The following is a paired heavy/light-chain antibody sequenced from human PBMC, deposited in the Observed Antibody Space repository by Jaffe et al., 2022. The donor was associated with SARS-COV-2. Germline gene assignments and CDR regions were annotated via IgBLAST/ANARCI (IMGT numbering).Heavy chain of an antibody. J-gene: IGHJ6*03. D-gene: IGHD2-2*01. CDR3: ARLVPAASGGYYYYMDV. CDR1: GGTFNNYA. Sequence: QVQLVQSGADVKKPGSSVRVSCKASGGTFNNYAITWVRQAPGQGLEWMGMIISTFAIVNYAQKFQGRVTITADESTSTTYMALSSLRSEDTAVYYCARLVPAASGGYYYYMDVWGKGTTVTVSS. CDR2: IISTFAIV. V-gene: IGHV1-69*18.
Light chain of an antibody. CDR1: SSDVGNYNY. V-gene: IGLV2-11*01. CDR2: DVT. J-gene: IGLJ3*02. Sequence: QSALTQPRSVSGSPRQSVTISCTGTSSDVGNYNYVSWYQQHPGKAPKLMVYDVTKRPSGVPDRFSGSKSGNTASLTISGLQAEDEADYYCCSYAGSYTYVFGGGTKLTVL. CDR3: CSYAGSYTYV.